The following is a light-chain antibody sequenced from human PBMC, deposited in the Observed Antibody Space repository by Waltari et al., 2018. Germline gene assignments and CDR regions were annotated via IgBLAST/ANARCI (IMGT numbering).Light chain of an antibody. V-gene: IGKV3-11*01. J-gene: IGKJ4*01. CDR3: QQRTNWPLT. CDR2: DAS. CDR1: QSVNYF. Sequence: EIVLTQSPATLSLSPVERATLSCRASQSVNYFLAWFRQKPGQAPRLLIYDASNRATGIPARFSGSGSGTDFTLTISSLEPEDFAVYYCQQRTNWPLTFGGGTKVEIK.